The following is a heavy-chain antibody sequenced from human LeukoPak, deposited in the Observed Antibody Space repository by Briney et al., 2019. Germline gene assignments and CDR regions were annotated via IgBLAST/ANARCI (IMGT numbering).Heavy chain of an antibody. D-gene: IGHD2-15*01. CDR1: GFTFSSYA. CDR2: ISGSGGST. J-gene: IGHJ5*02. CDR3: AKDVSVGYCSGGSCPNWFDP. V-gene: IGHV3-23*01. Sequence: GGSLRLSCAASGFTFSSYAISWVRQAPGKGLEWVSAISGSGGSTYYADSVKGRFTISRDNSKNTLYLQMNSLRAEDTAVYYCAKDVSVGYCSGGSCPNWFDPWGQGTLVTVSS.